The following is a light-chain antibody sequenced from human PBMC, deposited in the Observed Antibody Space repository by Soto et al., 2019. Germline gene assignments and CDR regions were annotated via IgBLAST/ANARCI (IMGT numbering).Light chain of an antibody. CDR3: QQRSNWPLT. CDR1: QPITKY. J-gene: IGKJ4*01. CDR2: STS. Sequence: DIQMAQSPSSLSASVGDRVTITCRASQPITKYLNWYRHKPGQAPKLLIHSTSTLESGVSSRFSGSGSGTDFSLTVSSLQPEDFAVYYCQQRSNWPLTFGGGTKVEIK. V-gene: IGKV1-39*01.